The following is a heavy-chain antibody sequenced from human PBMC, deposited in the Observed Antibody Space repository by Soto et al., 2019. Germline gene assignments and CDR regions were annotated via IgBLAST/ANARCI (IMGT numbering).Heavy chain of an antibody. V-gene: IGHV1-2*02. J-gene: IGHJ6*02. Sequence: ASVKVSCKASGYTFTGYYMHWVRQAPGQGLEWMGWINPNSGGTNYAQKFQGRVTMTRDTSISTAYMELSRLRSDDTAVYYCARVGCSSTSCYYYYGMGVWGQGTTVTVSS. CDR2: INPNSGGT. CDR1: GYTFTGYY. D-gene: IGHD2-2*01. CDR3: ARVGCSSTSCYYYYGMGV.